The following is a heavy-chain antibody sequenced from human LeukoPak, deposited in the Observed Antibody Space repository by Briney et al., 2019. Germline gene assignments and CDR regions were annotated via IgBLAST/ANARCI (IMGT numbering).Heavy chain of an antibody. V-gene: IGHV3-48*01. CDR2: ISSSSSTI. CDR3: AKDYTYGGGFDY. CDR1: GFTFNSFA. D-gene: IGHD4-23*01. J-gene: IGHJ4*02. Sequence: GGSLRLSCAASGFTFNSFAMNWVRQAPGKGLEWVSYISSSSSTIYYADSVKGRFTISRDNAKNSLYLQMNSLRAEDTAVYYCAKDYTYGGGFDYWGQGTLVTVSS.